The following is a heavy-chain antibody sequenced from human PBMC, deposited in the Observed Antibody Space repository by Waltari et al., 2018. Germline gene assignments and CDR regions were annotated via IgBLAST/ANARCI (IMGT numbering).Heavy chain of an antibody. D-gene: IGHD1-26*01. CDR3: TRSPVGTPPCDN. CDR1: GLGCIDHP. Sequence: EVQLVESGGDFVQPVGSLSLSFTGSGLGCIDHPWNGVRQAPGKGREWLGRSCTNTDYHRTTYAAAVRGRFTISRDDSKRSLYLQMNNLRPEDTAMYYCTRSPVGTPPCDNWGPGTLVTVSS. J-gene: IGHJ4*02. V-gene: IGHV3-72*01. CDR2: SCTNTDYHRT.